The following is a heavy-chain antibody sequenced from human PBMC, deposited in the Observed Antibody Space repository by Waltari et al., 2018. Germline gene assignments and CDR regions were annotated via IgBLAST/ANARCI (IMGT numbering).Heavy chain of an antibody. CDR2: SNSDGSST. CDR1: GFTYSMYW. V-gene: IGHV3-74*01. J-gene: IGHJ2*01. D-gene: IGHD4-17*01. Sequence: EVQLVESGGGLVQPGGSLRLSCAASGFTYSMYWMYWVRQAPGKGLGWVARSNSDGSSTSNADSVKGRFTISKDNAKNTLYLQMNSLRAEDTAIYYCARGARRTTVTTGWWYFDLWGRGTLVTVSS. CDR3: ARGARRTTVTTGWWYFDL.